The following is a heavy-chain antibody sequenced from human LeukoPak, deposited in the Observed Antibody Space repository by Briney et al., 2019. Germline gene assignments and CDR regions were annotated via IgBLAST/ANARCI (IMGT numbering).Heavy chain of an antibody. CDR2: IYYSGST. D-gene: IGHD6-19*01. Sequence: SETLSLTCTVSGGSIGSYYWSWIRQPPGKGLEWIGYIYYSGSTNYNPSLKSRVTISVDTSKNQFSLKLTSLTAADTAVYYCARISSVWLKDYYYYMDVWGKGTTVTVSS. V-gene: IGHV4-59*12. CDR3: ARISSVWLKDYYYYMDV. CDR1: GGSIGSYY. J-gene: IGHJ6*03.